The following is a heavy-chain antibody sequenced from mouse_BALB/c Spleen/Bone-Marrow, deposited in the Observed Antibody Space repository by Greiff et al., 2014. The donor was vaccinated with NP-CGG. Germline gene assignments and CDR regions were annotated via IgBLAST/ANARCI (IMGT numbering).Heavy chain of an antibody. J-gene: IGHJ2*01. CDR1: GYTFTDYY. Sequence: VQLKQSGPELVKPGASVKMSCQASGYTFTDYYMDWVKQSHGDNFEWIGRVNPYNGGTSHNQKFKGKATLTVDMSSSTAYMELNSLTSEDSAVYYGARSNYGYSFDYWGQGTTLTVSS. CDR3: ARSNYGYSFDY. D-gene: IGHD2-2*01. CDR2: VNPYNGGT. V-gene: IGHV1-19*01.